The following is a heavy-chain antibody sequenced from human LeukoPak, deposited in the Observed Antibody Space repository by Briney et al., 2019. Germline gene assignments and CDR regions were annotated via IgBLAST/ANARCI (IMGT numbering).Heavy chain of an antibody. CDR3: ARGPPTTMTNRYFGLFDP. Sequence: ASVKVSCKSSGYTFTRYYIHWVRQAPGQGLEWMGIINPSGGPANYAQKNQGRVTMTRDTSTSTVYMELNSLKSEDTAVYYCARGPPTTMTNRYFGLFDPWGQGTLVTVSS. D-gene: IGHD4-17*01. CDR1: GYTFTRYY. V-gene: IGHV1-46*01. J-gene: IGHJ5*02. CDR2: INPSGGPA.